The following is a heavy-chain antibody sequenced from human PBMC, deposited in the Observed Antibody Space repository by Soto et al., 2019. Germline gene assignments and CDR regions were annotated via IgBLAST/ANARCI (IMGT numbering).Heavy chain of an antibody. CDR2: INAGNGNT. Sequence: EASVKVSCKASGYTFTSYAMHWVRQAPGQRLEWMGWINAGNGNTKYSQKFQGRVTITRDTSASTAYMELSSLRSEDTAVYYCARDLVVVAATVYYYYGMDVWGQGTTVTVS. J-gene: IGHJ6*02. CDR3: ARDLVVVAATVYYYYGMDV. D-gene: IGHD2-15*01. V-gene: IGHV1-3*01. CDR1: GYTFTSYA.